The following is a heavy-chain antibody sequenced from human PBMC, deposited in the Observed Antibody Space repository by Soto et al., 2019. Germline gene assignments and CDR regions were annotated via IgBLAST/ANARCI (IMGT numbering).Heavy chain of an antibody. V-gene: IGHV3-66*01. CDR1: GFTVSSNY. D-gene: IGHD3-10*01. J-gene: IGHJ3*02. Sequence: GGSLRLSCAASGFTVSSNYMSWVRQAPGKGLEWVSVIYSGGSTYYADSVKGRFTISRDNSKNTLYLQMNSLRAEDTAVYYCARDGYCSGSYYNPAIDIWGQGTMVTVSS. CDR3: ARDGYCSGSYYNPAIDI. CDR2: IYSGGST.